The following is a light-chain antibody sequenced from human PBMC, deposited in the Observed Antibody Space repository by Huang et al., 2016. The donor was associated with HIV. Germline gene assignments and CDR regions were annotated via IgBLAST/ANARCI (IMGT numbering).Light chain of an antibody. CDR2: GVS. V-gene: IGKV3-15*01. Sequence: EIVMTQSPAILSVSPGERATLSCRASQSVSNHLAWYQQKTGQAPRLVSYGVSTRATGIPARFRGSGSGTEFTLTISSLQSEDFAVYYCQQSNSWPPWTFGQGTKVEI. J-gene: IGKJ1*01. CDR1: QSVSNH. CDR3: QQSNSWPPWT.